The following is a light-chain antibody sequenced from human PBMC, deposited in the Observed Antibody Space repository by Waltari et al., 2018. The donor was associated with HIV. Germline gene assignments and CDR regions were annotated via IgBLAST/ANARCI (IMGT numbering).Light chain of an antibody. CDR1: FSNIRSNT. CDR2: GSS. J-gene: IGLJ1*01. V-gene: IGLV1-44*01. CDR3: AVWDDSLSEYV. Sequence: QSVLTQPPSASGAPVQRVTISCSGSFSNIRSNTVDWYQQLPGPAPRLLIYGSSQRPSGVPDRFSGSRSDTSASLDISGLHSEDEGDYYCAVWDDSLSEYVFATGTKVFVL.